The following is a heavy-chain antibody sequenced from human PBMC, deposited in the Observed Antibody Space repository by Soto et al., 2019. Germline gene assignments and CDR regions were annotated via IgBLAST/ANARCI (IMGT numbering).Heavy chain of an antibody. CDR1: GFNFINAW. J-gene: IGHJ6*02. CDR2: IKSKADGETT. D-gene: IGHD6-13*01. Sequence: EVQLVESGGGLVEPGGSLRLSCAASGFNFINAWMHWVRQAPGKGLEWVGRIKSKADGETTDYAAPVKGRFIISRDDSKNTLYLQINSLKMEDTAVYYCSALVVWGQGTTVTVSS. V-gene: IGHV3-15*07. CDR3: SALVV.